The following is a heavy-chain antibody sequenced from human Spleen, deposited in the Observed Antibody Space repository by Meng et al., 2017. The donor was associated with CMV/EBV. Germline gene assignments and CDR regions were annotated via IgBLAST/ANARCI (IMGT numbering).Heavy chain of an antibody. J-gene: IGHJ4*02. Sequence: ESLKISCVASGFTFSSYAMSWVRQAPGKGLEWVSAISGSGGSTYYADSVKGRFTMSRDNSKNTLYLQVNSLRVEDTAMYYCAKSHLPSGRIAGGRFDHWGQGTLVTVSS. D-gene: IGHD1-26*01. CDR2: ISGSGGST. CDR3: AKSHLPSGRIAGGRFDH. V-gene: IGHV3-23*01. CDR1: GFTFSSYA.